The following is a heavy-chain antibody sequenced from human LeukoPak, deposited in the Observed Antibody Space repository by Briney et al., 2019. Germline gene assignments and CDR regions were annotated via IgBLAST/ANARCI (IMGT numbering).Heavy chain of an antibody. V-gene: IGHV3-30*04. D-gene: IGHD1-1*01. CDR3: ARSGGTGTKGFDY. Sequence: GGSLRLSCAASGFTLSSYAMHWVRQAPGKGLEWVAVISYDGSNKYYADSVKGRFTISRDNSKNTLYLQMNSLRAEDTAVYYCARSGGTGTKGFDYWGQGTLVTVSS. CDR1: GFTLSSYA. CDR2: ISYDGSNK. J-gene: IGHJ4*02.